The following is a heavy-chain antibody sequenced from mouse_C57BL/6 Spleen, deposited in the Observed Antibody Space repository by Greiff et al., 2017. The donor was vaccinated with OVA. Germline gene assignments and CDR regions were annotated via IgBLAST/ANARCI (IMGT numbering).Heavy chain of an antibody. Sequence: QVQLKQSGPALVKPGDSVKISCKASGYAFSSSWMNWVKQRPGKGLEWIGRIYPGDGDTNYNGKFKGKATLTADNSSSTAYMQLSSLTSEDSAVYFCARGDGSYYFDYWGQGTTLTVSS. D-gene: IGHD1-1*01. CDR2: IYPGDGDT. CDR3: ARGDGSYYFDY. J-gene: IGHJ2*01. V-gene: IGHV1-82*01. CDR1: GYAFSSSW.